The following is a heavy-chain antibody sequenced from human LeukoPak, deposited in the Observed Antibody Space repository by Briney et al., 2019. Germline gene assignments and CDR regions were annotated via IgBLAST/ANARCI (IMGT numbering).Heavy chain of an antibody. Sequence: PGGSLRLSCAASGFTFSSYSMNWVRQSPGKGLEWVSSISSSSGYIYYADSVKGRFTISRDNAKNSLYLQMNSLRAEDTAVYYCAKTTAGYSSGRYPGWPIDYWGQGTLVTVSS. V-gene: IGHV3-21*01. CDR3: AKTTAGYSSGRYPGWPIDY. J-gene: IGHJ4*02. D-gene: IGHD6-19*01. CDR1: GFTFSSYS. CDR2: ISSSSGYI.